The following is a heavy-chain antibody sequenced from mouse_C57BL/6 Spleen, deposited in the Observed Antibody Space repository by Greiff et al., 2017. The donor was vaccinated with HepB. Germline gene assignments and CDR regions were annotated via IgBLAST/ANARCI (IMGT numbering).Heavy chain of an antibody. CDR2: IYPGDGDT. D-gene: IGHD1-1*01. Sequence: QVQLQHSGPELVKPGASVKISCKASGYAFSSSWMNWVKQRPGKGLEWIGRIYPGDGDTNYNGKFKGKATLTADKSSSTAYMQLSSLTSEDSAVYFCARYGSSYIDYWGQGTTLTVSS. CDR1: GYAFSSSW. CDR3: ARYGSSYIDY. V-gene: IGHV1-82*01. J-gene: IGHJ2*01.